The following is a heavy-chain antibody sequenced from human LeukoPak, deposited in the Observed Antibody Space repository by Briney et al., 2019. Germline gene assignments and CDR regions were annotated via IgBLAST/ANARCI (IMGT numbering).Heavy chain of an antibody. J-gene: IGHJ3*02. CDR3: AREMYCSGGSCYRDAFDI. CDR2: ISSSSSSYT. Sequence: GGSLRLSCAASGFTFSDYYMSWIRQAPGKGLEWVSYISSSSSSYTNYADSVKGRFSISRDKSKNTLYLQMNSLRAEDTALYYCAREMYCSGGSCYRDAFDIWGQGTMVTVSS. CDR1: GFTFSDYY. V-gene: IGHV3-11*06. D-gene: IGHD2-15*01.